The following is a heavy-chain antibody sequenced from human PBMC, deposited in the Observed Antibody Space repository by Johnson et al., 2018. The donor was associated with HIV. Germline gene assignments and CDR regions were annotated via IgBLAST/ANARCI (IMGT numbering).Heavy chain of an antibody. CDR1: GFTFSSYG. CDR2: IRYDGSNK. CDR3: AKGQTGYSSSWDSGGAFDI. J-gene: IGHJ3*02. Sequence: QAQLVESGGGVVQPGGSLRLSCAASGFTFSSYGMHWVRQAPGNGLEWVAFIRYDGSNKYYADSVKGRFTISRDNSKNTLYLQMNSLRAEDTAVYYCAKGQTGYSSSWDSGGAFDIWGQGTMVTVSS. V-gene: IGHV3-30*02. D-gene: IGHD6-13*01.